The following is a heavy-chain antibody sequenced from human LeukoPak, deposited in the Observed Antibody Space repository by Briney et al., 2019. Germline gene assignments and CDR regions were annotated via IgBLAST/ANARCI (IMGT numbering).Heavy chain of an antibody. CDR3: ARVSVVYGMDV. V-gene: IGHV4-59*01. Sequence: SETLSLTCSLSGGSISSEYWSWIRQPPGKGLEWIGYMYYTGSTNYNPSLKSRVTISLATSKTQFSLTLSPVTPADTAVYYCARVSVVYGMDVWGQGTTVTVSS. CDR2: MYYTGST. CDR1: GGSISSEY. J-gene: IGHJ6*02.